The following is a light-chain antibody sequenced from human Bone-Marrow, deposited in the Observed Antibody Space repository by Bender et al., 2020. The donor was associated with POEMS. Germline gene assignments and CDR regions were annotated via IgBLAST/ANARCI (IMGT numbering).Light chain of an antibody. V-gene: IGLV1-44*01. CDR3: CSYAGNERV. CDR1: SSNIGTNP. Sequence: QSVLTQPPSASGTPGQRVTISCSGSSSNIGTNPVNWYQQLPGTAPKLLIYINNQRPSGVPDRFSGSKSGNTASLTISGLQAEDEADYYCCSYAGNERVFGTGTKVTVL. CDR2: INN. J-gene: IGLJ1*01.